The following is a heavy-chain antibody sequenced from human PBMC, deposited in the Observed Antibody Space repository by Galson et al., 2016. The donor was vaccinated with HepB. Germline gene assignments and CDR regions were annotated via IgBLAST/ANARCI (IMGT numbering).Heavy chain of an antibody. V-gene: IGHV2-5*02. D-gene: IGHD4-23*01. CDR2: IYWDDDK. J-gene: IGHJ4*02. CDR3: AHTPYGGNSADYFDY. CDR1: GFSLSTSGVG. Sequence: PALVKPTQTLTLTCTFSGFSLSTSGVGVVWIRQPPGKALEWPALIYWDDDKRYSPSLKSRLTITKDTSKNQVVLKITNMDPVDTASYYCAHTPYGGNSADYFDYWGQGTLVTVSS.